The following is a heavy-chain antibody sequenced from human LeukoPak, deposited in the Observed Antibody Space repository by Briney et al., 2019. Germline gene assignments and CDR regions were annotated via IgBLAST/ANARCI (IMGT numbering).Heavy chain of an antibody. V-gene: IGHV3-21*01. Sequence: KAGGSLRLSCAASGFAFSSYTMNWVRQAPGKGLEWVSSITASSSYIYYADSVKGRFTISRDNAKNSLYLQMDSLRAEDTAVYYCARDGDILTGYYKYYFDYWGQGTLVTVSS. CDR2: ITASSSYI. D-gene: IGHD3-9*01. J-gene: IGHJ4*02. CDR3: ARDGDILTGYYKYYFDY. CDR1: GFAFSSYT.